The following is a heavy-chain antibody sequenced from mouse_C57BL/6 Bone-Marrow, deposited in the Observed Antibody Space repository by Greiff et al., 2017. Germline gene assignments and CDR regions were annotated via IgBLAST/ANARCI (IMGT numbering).Heavy chain of an antibody. CDR3: SRQVTTVLATKYFDV. V-gene: IGHV5-9*01. CDR2: ISGGGGNT. D-gene: IGHD1-1*01. J-gene: IGHJ1*03. CDR1: GFTFSSYT. Sequence: EVKLMESGGGLVKPGGSLKLSCAASGFTFSSYTMSWVRQTPEKRLQRVAAISGGGGNTYYPDSVKGRFTISRDNDKNILYLQMSSLRSEDTALYYCSRQVTTVLATKYFDVWGTGTTVTVSS.